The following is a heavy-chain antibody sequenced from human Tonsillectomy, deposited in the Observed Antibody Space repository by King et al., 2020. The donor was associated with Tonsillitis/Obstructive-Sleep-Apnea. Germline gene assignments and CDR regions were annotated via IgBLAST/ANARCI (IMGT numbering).Heavy chain of an antibody. Sequence: QLQESGPGLVKPSETLSLTCTVSGGSISSYYWSWIRRPPGKGLEWIGCLYYSGSTKYNPSLKSRVTISVDTSKNQFSLKLSSVTAADTAVYYCARDLEGSYYYGMDVWGQGTTVTVSS. CDR3: ARDLEGSYYYGMDV. J-gene: IGHJ6*02. CDR1: GGSISSYY. D-gene: IGHD1-1*01. V-gene: IGHV4-59*01. CDR2: LYYSGST.